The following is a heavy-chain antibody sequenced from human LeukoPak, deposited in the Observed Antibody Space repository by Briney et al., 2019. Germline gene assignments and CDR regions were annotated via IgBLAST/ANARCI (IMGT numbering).Heavy chain of an antibody. V-gene: IGHV3-30*18. CDR3: AKDGGIAVAGTGDWFDP. CDR1: GFTFSSYG. CDR2: ISYDGSNK. Sequence: PGRSLRLSCAASGFTFSSYGMHWVRQAPGKGLEWVAVISYDGSNKYYADSVKGRFTISRDNSKNTLYLQMNSLRAEDTAVYYCAKDGGIAVAGTGDWFDPWGQGTLVTVSS. J-gene: IGHJ5*02. D-gene: IGHD6-19*01.